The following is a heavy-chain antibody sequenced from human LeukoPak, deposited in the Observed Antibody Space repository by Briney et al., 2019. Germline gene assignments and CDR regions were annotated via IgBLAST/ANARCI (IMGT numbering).Heavy chain of an antibody. V-gene: IGHV4-61*02. J-gene: IGHJ3*02. CDR3: ASQTLTDDAFDI. Sequence: PSETLSLTCTVSGGSVSSGTYYWNWTRHPAEKGLEWIGRIYTSGRTNYNPSLKSRVTISVDTSKNQFSLKLTSVTAADTAVYYCASQTLTDDAFDIWGQGTMVTVSS. CDR1: GGSVSSGTYY. D-gene: IGHD1-20*01. CDR2: IYTSGRT.